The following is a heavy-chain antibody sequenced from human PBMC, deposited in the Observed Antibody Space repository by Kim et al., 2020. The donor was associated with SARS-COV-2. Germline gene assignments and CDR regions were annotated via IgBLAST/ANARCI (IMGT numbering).Heavy chain of an antibody. J-gene: IGHJ6*02. CDR3: ARGPLWFGESSYYYYGMDV. D-gene: IGHD3-10*01. CDR1: GGSFSGYY. V-gene: IGHV4-34*01. CDR2: INHSGST. Sequence: SETLSLTCAVYGGSFSGYYWSWIRQPPGKGLEWIGEINHSGSTNYNPSLKSRVTISVDTSKNQFSLKLSSVTAADTAVYYCARGPLWFGESSYYYYGMDVWGQGTTVTVSS.